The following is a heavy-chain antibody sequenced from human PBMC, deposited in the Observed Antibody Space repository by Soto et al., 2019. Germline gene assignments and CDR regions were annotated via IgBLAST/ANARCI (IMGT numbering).Heavy chain of an antibody. CDR1: GGSVSSSSYY. D-gene: IGHD6-13*01. CDR3: ARVEVPESSSWHPCDP. CDR2: TYHSGNP. V-gene: IGHV4-39*07. Sequence: SETLSLTCTVSGGSVSSSSYYWGWIRQPPGKGLEWIGHTYHSGNPYHNPSLKSRVTMSVDKSKNQFSLKLTSVTAADTAVYYCARVEVPESSSWHPCDPWGQGTLVTVSS. J-gene: IGHJ5*02.